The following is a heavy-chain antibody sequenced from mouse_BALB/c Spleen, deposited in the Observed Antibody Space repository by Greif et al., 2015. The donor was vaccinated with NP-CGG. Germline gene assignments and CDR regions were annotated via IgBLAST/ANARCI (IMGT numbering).Heavy chain of an antibody. Sequence: VQLVESGAELVMPGASVKMSCKASGYTFTDYWMHWVKQRPGQGLEWIGAIDTSDSYTSYNQKFKGKATLTVDESSSTAYMQLSSLTSEDSAVYYCARPYDYDYYAMDYWGQGTSVTVSS. J-gene: IGHJ4*01. CDR2: IDTSDSYT. CDR3: ARPYDYDYYAMDY. D-gene: IGHD2-4*01. CDR1: GYTFTDYW. V-gene: IGHV1-69*01.